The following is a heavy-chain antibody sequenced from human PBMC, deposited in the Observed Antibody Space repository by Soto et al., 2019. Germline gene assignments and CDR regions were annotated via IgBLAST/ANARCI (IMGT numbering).Heavy chain of an antibody. D-gene: IGHD4-17*01. CDR1: GGSVTSYY. V-gene: IGHV4-59*02. CDR2: IYYSGST. J-gene: IGHJ6*02. Sequence: KPSETLSLTCTVSGGSVTSYYWSWIRQAPGKGMEWIGYIYYSGSTVYNPSLQSRVTISVDMSKNQVSLTLTSVIAADTAVYYCARGTDYLQIASYHYGLDVWGQGTPVTVSS. CDR3: ARGTDYLQIASYHYGLDV.